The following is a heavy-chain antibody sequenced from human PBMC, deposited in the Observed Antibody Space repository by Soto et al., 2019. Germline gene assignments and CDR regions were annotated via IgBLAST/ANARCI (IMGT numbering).Heavy chain of an antibody. J-gene: IGHJ1*01. CDR3: ASGIQLWLRRINNGYSG. Sequence: QVQLVQSGAEVKKPESSVKLSCTAPGGTFSTYAISWVRQAPGQGLEWMGGIIPMFGTANYAQRFQDRVTITADESTNTVYMELSSLRSEDTAVYFCASGIQLWLRRINNGYSGWGQGTVVTVS. D-gene: IGHD5-18*01. V-gene: IGHV1-69*12. CDR1: GGTFSTYA. CDR2: IIPMFGTA.